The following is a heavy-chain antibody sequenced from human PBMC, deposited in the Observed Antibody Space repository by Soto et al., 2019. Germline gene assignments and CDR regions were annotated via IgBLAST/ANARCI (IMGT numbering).Heavy chain of an antibody. CDR3: ARSYAYCGGDCYSGLGP. Sequence: SVKVSCKASGGTLSDYAFSWVRQAPGQGLEWMGGIIPIFGTANYAQKFQGRVTITADESRSTAYMELSSLRSEDTAVYYCARSYAYCGGDCYSGLGPWGQGTLVTVSS. J-gene: IGHJ5*02. CDR2: IIPIFGTA. D-gene: IGHD2-21*02. V-gene: IGHV1-69*13. CDR1: GGTLSDYA.